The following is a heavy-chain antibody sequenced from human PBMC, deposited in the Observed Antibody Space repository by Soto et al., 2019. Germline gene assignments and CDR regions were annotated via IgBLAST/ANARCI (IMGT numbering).Heavy chain of an antibody. CDR1: GDSISSGDYY. V-gene: IGHV4-30-4*01. D-gene: IGHD3-3*01. Sequence: QVQLQESGPGLVKPSQTLSLTCTVSGDSISSGDYYWSWIRQPPGKGLEWIGYFYYSGSTYYNPSLKSXXTXSXXTAKNHVSLRLSSVTAADTAVYYCAREGSEGFADYWGQGTLVTVSS. J-gene: IGHJ4*02. CDR2: FYYSGST. CDR3: AREGSEGFADY.